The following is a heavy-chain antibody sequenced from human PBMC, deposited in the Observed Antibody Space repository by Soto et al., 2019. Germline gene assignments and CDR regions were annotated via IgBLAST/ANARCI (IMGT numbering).Heavy chain of an antibody. CDR2: IIPILGIA. CDR1: GGTFSSYN. J-gene: IGHJ6*02. V-gene: IGHV1-69*02. CDR3: ARELGYCSGGSCNQYYYGMDV. Sequence: ASMKGSFKGSGGTFSSYNFRWVRQTPGQRVEWVGRIIPILGIANYAQKFQGRVTITADESTSTAYMELSSLRSEDTAVYYCARELGYCSGGSCNQYYYGMDVWGQGTTVTVSS. D-gene: IGHD2-15*01.